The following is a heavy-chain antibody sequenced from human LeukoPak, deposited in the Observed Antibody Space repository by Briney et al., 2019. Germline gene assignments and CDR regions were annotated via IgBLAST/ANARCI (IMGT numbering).Heavy chain of an antibody. V-gene: IGHV4-4*07. CDR1: GGSISSYC. CDR2: IYTSGST. J-gene: IGHJ6*02. Sequence: SETLSLTCTVSGGSISSYCWSWIRQPAGKGLEWIGRIYTSGSTNYNPSLKSRVTISVDTSKNQFSMKLSSVTAADTAVYYCARGGGAGLQYGMDVWGHGTTVTVSS. CDR3: ARGGGAGLQYGMDV. D-gene: IGHD5-24*01.